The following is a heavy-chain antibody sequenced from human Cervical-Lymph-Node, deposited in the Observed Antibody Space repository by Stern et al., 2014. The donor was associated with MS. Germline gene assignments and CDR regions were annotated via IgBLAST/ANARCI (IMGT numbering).Heavy chain of an antibody. Sequence: VQLVESGAEVKKPGASVKVSCKASGYTFTSYGISWGRQAPGQGLEWMGWISDYNVNTNYTQKLQGRVTVTTDPSTSTAYMELRRLRSDDTAVYYCARVGPTGGFDYWGQGTLVTVSS. CDR2: ISDYNVNT. CDR3: ARVGPTGGFDY. V-gene: IGHV1-18*01. CDR1: GYTFTSYG. J-gene: IGHJ4*02.